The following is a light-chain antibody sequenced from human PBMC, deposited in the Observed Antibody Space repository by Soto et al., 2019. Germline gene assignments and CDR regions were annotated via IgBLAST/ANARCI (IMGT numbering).Light chain of an antibody. J-gene: IGKJ4*01. Sequence: DIQMTQSPSTLSASVGDRVTITCRASQSVSTWLAWYQQKPGKAPKLLIHTASTLQSGVPSRFSGSGSETEFTLTISDLQPDDFATYYCQQYNGWLSFGGGTKVEIK. V-gene: IGKV1-5*03. CDR3: QQYNGWLS. CDR1: QSVSTW. CDR2: TAS.